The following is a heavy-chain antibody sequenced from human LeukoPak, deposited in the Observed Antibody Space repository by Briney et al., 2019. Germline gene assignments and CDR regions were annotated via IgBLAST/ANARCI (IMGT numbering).Heavy chain of an antibody. J-gene: IGHJ4*02. D-gene: IGHD2-2*02. CDR2: IYTSGST. V-gene: IGHV4-4*07. CDR1: GGSISSYY. Sequence: SETLSLTCTVSGGSISSYYWSWIRQPAGKGLEWIGRIYTSGSTNYNPSLKSRVTMSVDTSKNQFSLKLSSVTAADTAVYYCARADWYCSSTSCYTSFDYWGQGTLVTVS. CDR3: ARADWYCSSTSCYTSFDY.